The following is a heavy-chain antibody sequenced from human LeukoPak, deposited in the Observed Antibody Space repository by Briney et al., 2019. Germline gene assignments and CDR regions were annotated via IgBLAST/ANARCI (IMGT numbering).Heavy chain of an antibody. CDR1: GGSFSGYY. D-gene: IGHD1-26*01. CDR2: IYYSGST. CDR3: ARLVGATAFDY. Sequence: SETLSLTCAVYGGSFSGYYWSWIRQPPGRGLEWIGYIYYSGSTYYNPSLKSRVTISVDTSKNQFSLKLSSVTAADTAVYYCARLVGATAFDYWGQGTLVTVSS. V-gene: IGHV4-30-4*08. J-gene: IGHJ4*02.